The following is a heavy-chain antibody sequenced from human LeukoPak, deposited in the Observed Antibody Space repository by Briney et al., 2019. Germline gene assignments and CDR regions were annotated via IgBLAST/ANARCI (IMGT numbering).Heavy chain of an antibody. V-gene: IGHV3-23*01. J-gene: IGHJ4*02. CDR2: INAGSDNI. CDR1: GFTFSSHA. Sequence: GGSLRLSCAASGFTFSSHALSWVRQTPGKGLEWVSSINAGSDNILYADPVKGRFTISRDNFSNTLYLQMSSLRVEDTAVYFCTYYDSSGYYYGRLRYWGQGTPVTVSS. D-gene: IGHD3-22*01. CDR3: TYYDSSGYYYGRLRY.